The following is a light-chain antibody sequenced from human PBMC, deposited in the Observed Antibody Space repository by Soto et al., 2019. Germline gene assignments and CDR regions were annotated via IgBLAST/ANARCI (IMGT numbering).Light chain of an antibody. CDR2: VAS. J-gene: IGKJ2*01. CDR1: QSISSY. V-gene: IGKV1-39*01. Sequence: DIQMTQSPSSLSASVGDRVTITCRASQSISSYLNWYQQKPGKAPKFLIYVASTLQSGVPYRFSGSGSGTDFPLTITSLQPEDFATYYCQQSYRSHYTFGQGTKLEIK. CDR3: QQSYRSHYT.